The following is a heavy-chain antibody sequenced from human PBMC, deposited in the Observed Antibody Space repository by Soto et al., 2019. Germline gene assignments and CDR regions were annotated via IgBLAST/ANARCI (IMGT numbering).Heavy chain of an antibody. Sequence: ASMKVSCKASGYTFTNDYMHWVRQAPGQGLEWMGIIYPSGGSTRNAQKFQGRVTMTRDTSTSTVYMELSSLRSEDTAVYYCARDFSGPMDYWGRGTLVTVSS. D-gene: IGHD3-10*01. J-gene: IGHJ4*02. CDR1: GYTFTNDY. V-gene: IGHV1-46*01. CDR2: IYPSGGST. CDR3: ARDFSGPMDY.